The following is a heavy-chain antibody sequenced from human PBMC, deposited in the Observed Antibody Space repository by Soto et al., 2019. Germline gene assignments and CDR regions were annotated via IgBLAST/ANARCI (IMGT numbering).Heavy chain of an antibody. CDR3: ARDPVGYRSGWYGHY. D-gene: IGHD6-19*01. Sequence: QVQLVESGGGVVQPGRSLRLSCAASGFTFSSYAMHWVRQAPGKGLEWVAVISYDGSNKYYADSVKGRFTISRDNSKNTLYLQMNSLRAEDTAVYYCARDPVGYRSGWYGHYWGQGTLVTVSS. CDR2: ISYDGSNK. CDR1: GFTFSSYA. J-gene: IGHJ4*02. V-gene: IGHV3-30-3*01.